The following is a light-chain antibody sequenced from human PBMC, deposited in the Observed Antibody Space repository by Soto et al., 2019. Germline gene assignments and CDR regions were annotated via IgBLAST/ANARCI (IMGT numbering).Light chain of an antibody. J-gene: IGKJ1*01. V-gene: IGKV1-5*03. Sequence: DIQMTQSPSTLSASVGDRVTITCRASQSISSWLAWYQQKPGKAPKLLIYKASSLESGVPSRFSGSGSGTAFTLTNSSLQPDDFATYYCQQYNSPWTFGPGTKVEIK. CDR1: QSISSW. CDR2: KAS. CDR3: QQYNSPWT.